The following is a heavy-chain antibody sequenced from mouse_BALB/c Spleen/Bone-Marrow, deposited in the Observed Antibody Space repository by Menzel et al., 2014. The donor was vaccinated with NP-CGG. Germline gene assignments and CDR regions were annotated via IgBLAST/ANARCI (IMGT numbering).Heavy chain of an antibody. CDR1: GFTFTDYY. Sequence: VQLNESGGGLVQPGGSLRLSCATSGFTFTDYYMSWVRQSPGKALEWLGFIRNKANGYTTEYSASVKGRFTISRDNSQSIFYLQMNTLRAEDSATYSCARDREDSSVYSDTMDYWGQGTPVTVSS. D-gene: IGHD3-2*01. J-gene: IGHJ4*01. V-gene: IGHV7-3*02. CDR2: IRNKANGYTT. CDR3: ARDREDSSVYSDTMDY.